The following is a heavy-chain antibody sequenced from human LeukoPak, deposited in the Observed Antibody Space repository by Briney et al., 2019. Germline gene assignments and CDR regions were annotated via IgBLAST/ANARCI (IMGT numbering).Heavy chain of an antibody. D-gene: IGHD5-18*01. Sequence: RGRSLRLSCADSGFTFSSNAMHWVRQAPGKGLEWVAIISFDGSNKYYADSVKGRFTISRDNTKSTLYLKMDSLRAEGAAVYYCARDPKGGYSYGWGAFDIWGQGTMVTVSS. CDR2: ISFDGSNK. J-gene: IGHJ3*02. CDR1: GFTFSSNA. CDR3: ARDPKGGYSYGWGAFDI. V-gene: IGHV3-30-3*01.